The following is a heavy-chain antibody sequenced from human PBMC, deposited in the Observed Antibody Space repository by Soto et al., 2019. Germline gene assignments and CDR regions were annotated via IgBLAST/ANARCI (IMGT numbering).Heavy chain of an antibody. CDR1: GFAFSSYW. CDR3: ARVGQGRYYFDY. J-gene: IGHJ4*02. CDR2: INGDGSTT. Sequence: VHLVESGGGSVQPGGSLKLSCAGSGFAFSSYWIHWVRHVPGKGLVWVSRINGDGSTTSYADSVRGRFTISRDNAKDTLYLQMNSLRAEDTALYYCARVGQGRYYFDYWGQGTLVTVSS. V-gene: IGHV3-74*01.